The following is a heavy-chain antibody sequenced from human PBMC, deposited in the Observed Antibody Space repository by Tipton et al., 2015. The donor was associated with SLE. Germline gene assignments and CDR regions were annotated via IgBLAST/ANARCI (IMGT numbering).Heavy chain of an antibody. CDR2: VNHSGST. D-gene: IGHD3-10*01. CDR1: GGSFSGYY. J-gene: IGHJ4*02. V-gene: IGHV4-34*01. CDR3: ARIFYYGSGSPLDY. Sequence: TLSLTCAVYGGSFSGYYWSWIRQPPGKGLEWIGEVNHSGSTNYNPSLKSRDTISVDTSKNQFSLKLSSVTAADTAVYYCARIFYYGSGSPLDYWGQGTLVTVSS.